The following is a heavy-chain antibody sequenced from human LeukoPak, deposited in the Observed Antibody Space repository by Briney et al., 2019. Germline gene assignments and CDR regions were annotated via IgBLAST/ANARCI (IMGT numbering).Heavy chain of an antibody. D-gene: IGHD2-21*02. Sequence: ASVKVSCKVSGYTLTELSIHWVRQAPGKGLEWMGGFDPEDGETVYAQKFQGRVSMTEDTSTDTAYMELSSLRSEAAAVYYCARDLPGGDEADRFDYWGQGTLVTVSS. CDR3: ARDLPGGDEADRFDY. J-gene: IGHJ4*02. CDR2: FDPEDGET. CDR1: GYTLTELS. V-gene: IGHV1-24*01.